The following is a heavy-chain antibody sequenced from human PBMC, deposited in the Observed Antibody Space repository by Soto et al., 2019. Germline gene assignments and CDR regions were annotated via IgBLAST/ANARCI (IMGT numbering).Heavy chain of an antibody. J-gene: IGHJ5*02. CDR3: VRSGTARLLRHSWFDT. CDR1: GFTFNTYG. D-gene: IGHD2-21*01. V-gene: IGHV3-21*01. Sequence: GGSLRLSCAASGFTFNTYGMNWVRQAPGKGLEWVSSITTSSAYIYYADSLKGRITISRDNAKNSLFLQMNSLRAEDTAVHYCVRSGTARLLRHSWFDTWGQGTLVTVSS. CDR2: ITTSSAYI.